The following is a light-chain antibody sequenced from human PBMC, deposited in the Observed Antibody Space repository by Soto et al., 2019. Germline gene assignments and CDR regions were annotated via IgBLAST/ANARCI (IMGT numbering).Light chain of an antibody. J-gene: IGKJ1*01. CDR2: DAS. V-gene: IGKV3-11*01. Sequence: IVLTQSPATLSLSPGDRATLSCRASQSVSSYLAWYQQKPGQAPRLLIYDASNRATGIPARFSGSGSGTDFTLTISSLEPEDFAVYYCQQRSNWPPWTFGQGTKVDIK. CDR1: QSVSSY. CDR3: QQRSNWPPWT.